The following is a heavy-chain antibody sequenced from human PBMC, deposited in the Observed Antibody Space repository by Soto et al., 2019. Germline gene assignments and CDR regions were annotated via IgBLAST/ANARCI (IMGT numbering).Heavy chain of an antibody. Sequence: GGSLRLSCAASGFTFSSCGMHWVRQAPGKGLEWVAVISYDGSNKYYADSVKGRFTISRDNSKNTLYLQMNSLRAEDTAVYYCAASPPYYDILTGYYPLYDWGQGTLVTVSS. J-gene: IGHJ4*02. CDR3: AASPPYYDILTGYYPLYD. V-gene: IGHV3-30*03. CDR1: GFTFSSCG. D-gene: IGHD3-9*01. CDR2: ISYDGSNK.